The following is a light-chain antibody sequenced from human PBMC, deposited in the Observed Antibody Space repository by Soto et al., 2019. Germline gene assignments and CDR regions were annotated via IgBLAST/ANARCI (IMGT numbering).Light chain of an antibody. CDR3: QSYDSSLTVV. J-gene: IGLJ2*01. CDR2: RNS. CDR1: SSNIGTGYD. Sequence: QSVLTQPPSVSGAPGQRVTISCTGSSSNIGTGYDVHWYQQLPGTAPKLLIYRNSNRPSGVPDRFSGSKSGTSVSLAITGLQAEDEADYYCQSYDSSLTVVFGGGTQLTVL. V-gene: IGLV1-40*01.